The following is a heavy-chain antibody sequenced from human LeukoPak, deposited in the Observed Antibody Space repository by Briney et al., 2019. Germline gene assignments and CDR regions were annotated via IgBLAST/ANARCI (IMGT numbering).Heavy chain of an antibody. CDR1: GGSISSYY. J-gene: IGHJ4*02. CDR2: IYYSGST. Sequence: SETLSLTCTVSGGSISSYYWSWIRQPPGKGLEWIGYIYYSGSTNYNPSLKSRVTISVETSKNQFSLKLSSVTAADTAVYYCARDRGYYYDSSGYDYWGQGTLVTVSS. V-gene: IGHV4-59*01. D-gene: IGHD3-22*01. CDR3: ARDRGYYYDSSGYDY.